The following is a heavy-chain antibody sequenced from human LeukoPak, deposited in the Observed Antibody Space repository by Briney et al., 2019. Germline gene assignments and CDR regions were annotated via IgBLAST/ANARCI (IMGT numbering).Heavy chain of an antibody. CDR2: MRRDGNEI. V-gene: IGHV3-7*03. CDR3: ARGGGLDV. Sequence: GGSLRLSCAASGFTFSDYYMTWLRQAPGKGLEWVANMRRDGNEIYYLDSVKGRFTISRDNAKNSLYLQMSNLRAEDTAVYFCARGGGLDVWGQGATVTVSS. J-gene: IGHJ6*02. CDR1: GFTFSDYY. D-gene: IGHD3-16*01.